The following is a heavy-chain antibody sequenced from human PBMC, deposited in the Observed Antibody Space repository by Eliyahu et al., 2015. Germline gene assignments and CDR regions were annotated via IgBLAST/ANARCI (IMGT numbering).Heavy chain of an antibody. CDR1: GYTFTSXG. J-gene: IGHJ1*01. D-gene: IGHD6-13*01. V-gene: IGHV1-18*01. CDR2: XSAYNGNT. Sequence: QVQLVQSGAEVKKPGASVXVSCKASGYTFTSXGIXXVRQAPGQGLEWMGWXSAYNGNTNYAQKLQGRVTMTTDTSTSTAYMELRSLRSDDTAVYYCARDFYSSSWYSRAEYFQHWGQGTLVTVSS. CDR3: ARDFYSSSWYSRAEYFQH.